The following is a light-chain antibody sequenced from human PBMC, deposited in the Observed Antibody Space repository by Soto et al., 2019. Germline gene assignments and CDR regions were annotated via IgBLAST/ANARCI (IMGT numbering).Light chain of an antibody. J-gene: IGKJ1*01. CDR3: LQDYNYPRT. CDR2: AAS. V-gene: IGKV1-6*01. CDR1: QGIRNE. Sequence: IQLTQSPSSLSASVGERVTITCRASQGIRNELGWYQQKPGEAPKFLIYAASTLQSGVPSRFSGSGSGTDFTLTISSLQPEDFATYYCLQDYNYPRTFGQGTKVDIK.